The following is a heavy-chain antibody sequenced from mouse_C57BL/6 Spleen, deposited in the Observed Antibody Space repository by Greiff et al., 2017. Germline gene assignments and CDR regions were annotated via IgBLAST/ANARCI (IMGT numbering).Heavy chain of an antibody. CDR1: GYTFTSYW. V-gene: IGHV1-69*01. Sequence: QVQLQQPGAELVMPGASVKLSCKASGYTFTSYWMHWVKQRPGQGLEWIGEIDPSDSYTNYNQKFKGKSTLTVDKSSSTAYMQLSSLTSEDSAVYYCARLWTNILLRHQRTWFAYWSQETLDTVSA. J-gene: IGHJ3*01. CDR2: IDPSDSYT. D-gene: IGHD1-1*01. CDR3: ARLWTNILLRHQRTWFAY.